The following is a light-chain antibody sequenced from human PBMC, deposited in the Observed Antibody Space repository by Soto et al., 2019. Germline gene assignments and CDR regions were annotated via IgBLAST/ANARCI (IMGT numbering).Light chain of an antibody. Sequence: EIVLTPSPGTLSLSPVERATLSCRASQSVSSSYLAWYQQKPGQAPRLLIYGASSRATGIPDRFSGSGSGTDFTLTISRLEPEDFAVYYCQQYGSSQTTFGQGTKVDIK. V-gene: IGKV3-20*01. CDR3: QQYGSSQTT. J-gene: IGKJ1*01. CDR1: QSVSSSY. CDR2: GAS.